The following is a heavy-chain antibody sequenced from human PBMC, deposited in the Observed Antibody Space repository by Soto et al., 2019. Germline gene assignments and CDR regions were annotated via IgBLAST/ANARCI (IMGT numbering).Heavy chain of an antibody. Sequence: SETLSLTCTVSGGSISSGGYYWSWIRQHPGKGLEWIGYIYYSGSTYYNPSLKSRVTISVDTSKNQFSLKLSSVTAADTAVYYCARHDLDIVVVPAAMGYFDYWGQGTLVTVSS. CDR3: ARHDLDIVVVPAAMGYFDY. D-gene: IGHD2-2*01. CDR1: GGSISSGGYY. CDR2: IYYSGST. V-gene: IGHV4-39*01. J-gene: IGHJ4*02.